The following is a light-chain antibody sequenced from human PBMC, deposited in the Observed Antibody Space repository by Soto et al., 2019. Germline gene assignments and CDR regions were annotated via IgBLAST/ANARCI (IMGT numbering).Light chain of an antibody. Sequence: DVQMTQSPSSLSAFVGDRVTITCRASQGIAPYLAWFQQKPGKVPKLLIYATSTLQSGVPSRFSGSGSGTDFTLTXTSLQXEDVGTYYCQKYNSAPLTFGGGTKVEIK. J-gene: IGKJ4*01. CDR2: ATS. CDR1: QGIAPY. CDR3: QKYNSAPLT. V-gene: IGKV1-27*01.